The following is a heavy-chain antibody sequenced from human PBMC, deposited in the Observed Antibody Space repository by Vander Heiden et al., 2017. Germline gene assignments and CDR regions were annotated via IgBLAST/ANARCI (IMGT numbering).Heavy chain of an antibody. V-gene: IGHV4-34*01. CDR2: INHSGST. J-gene: IGHJ3*02. CDR3: ARAQRASFRYFGAFDI. Sequence: QVQLQQWGAGLLKPSETLSLTCAVYGGSFSGYYWSWIRQPPGKGLEWIGEINHSGSTNYNPSLKSRVTISVDTSKNQFSLKLSSVTAADTAVYYCARAQRASFRYFGAFDIWGQGTMVTVSS. CDR1: GGSFSGYY. D-gene: IGHD3-16*02.